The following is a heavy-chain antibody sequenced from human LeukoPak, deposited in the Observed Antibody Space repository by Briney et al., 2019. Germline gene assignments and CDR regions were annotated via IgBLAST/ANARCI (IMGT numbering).Heavy chain of an antibody. D-gene: IGHD4-23*01. Sequence: TGGPLRLFCAASGLTFSSYRMNWVRQAPGEGVECVYYINSSSSTIYYAVSVKGRFTISRDNAKNSLYLQMNSLRDEDTAVYYCARGRPHGNDYWGQGTLVTVSS. CDR2: INSSSSTI. V-gene: IGHV3-48*02. J-gene: IGHJ4*02. CDR1: GLTFSSYR. CDR3: ARGRPHGNDY.